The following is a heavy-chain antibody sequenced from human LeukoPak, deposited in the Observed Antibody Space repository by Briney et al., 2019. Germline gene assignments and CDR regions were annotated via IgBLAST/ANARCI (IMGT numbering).Heavy chain of an antibody. D-gene: IGHD5-12*01. CDR2: ISGNGDNT. J-gene: IGHJ3*02. V-gene: IGHV3-23*01. CDR1: GFTFSSYV. CDR3: AKDSGYDYVSAFDI. Sequence: GGSPRLSCAASGFTFSSYVMTWVRQAPGKGLEWVSTISGNGDNTHYADSVKGRFTISRDNSKNTLFLQMDSLRAEDTAVYYCAKDSGYDYVSAFDIWGQGTMVSVSS.